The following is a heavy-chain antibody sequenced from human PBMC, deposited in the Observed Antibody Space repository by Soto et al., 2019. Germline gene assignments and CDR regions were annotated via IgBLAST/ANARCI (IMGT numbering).Heavy chain of an antibody. Sequence: ESGGGVVPPGRSLRLSCAASGFTFSSYGMHWVRQAPGKGLEWVAVISYDGSNKYYADSVKGRFTISRDNSKNTLYLQMNSLRAEDTAVYYCAKEHIVLMVYAMGGAYFDYWGQGTLVTVSS. V-gene: IGHV3-30*18. CDR2: ISYDGSNK. D-gene: IGHD2-8*01. CDR3: AKEHIVLMVYAMGGAYFDY. J-gene: IGHJ4*02. CDR1: GFTFSSYG.